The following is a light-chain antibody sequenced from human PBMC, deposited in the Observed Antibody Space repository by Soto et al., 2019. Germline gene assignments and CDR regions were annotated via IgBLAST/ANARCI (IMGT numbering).Light chain of an antibody. CDR1: QSVLYSSNNKNY. V-gene: IGKV4-1*01. J-gene: IGKJ1*01. CDR2: WAS. Sequence: DIVMTQSPDSLAVSLGERATINCKSSQSVLYSSNNKNYLAWYQQKPGQPPKLLIYWASTRESGVPDRFSGSGSGTDFTLTISSLQAEDVAIYYCQQYCSTPWTFGLGTKVEIK. CDR3: QQYCSTPWT.